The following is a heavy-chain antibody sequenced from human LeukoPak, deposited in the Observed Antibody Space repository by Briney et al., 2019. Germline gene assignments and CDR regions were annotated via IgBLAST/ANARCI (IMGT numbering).Heavy chain of an antibody. Sequence: PSETLSLTCTVSGGSISSSSYYWGWIRQPPGKGLEWIGSIHYSGSTYYNPSLKSRVTISVDTSKNQFSLKLSSVTAADTAVYYCARDHGGSSWFDPWGQGTLVTVSS. J-gene: IGHJ5*02. CDR3: ARDHGGSSWFDP. D-gene: IGHD1-26*01. CDR2: IHYSGST. CDR1: GGSISSSSYY. V-gene: IGHV4-39*07.